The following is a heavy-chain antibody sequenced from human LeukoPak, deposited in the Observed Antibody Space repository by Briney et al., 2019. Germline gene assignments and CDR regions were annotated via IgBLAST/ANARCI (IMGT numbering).Heavy chain of an antibody. J-gene: IGHJ4*02. CDR2: ISGFGDII. Sequence: GGALRLSCEASGFTLSDFYMIWVRQGPGKGLEWVSYISGFGDIISYPASVKGRFTISRDNARNSLYLQMNSLRAEDTAVYYCARDLSNGGFDYWGQGTLVTVSS. D-gene: IGHD3-10*01. CDR3: ARDLSNGGFDY. V-gene: IGHV3-11*04. CDR1: GFTLSDFY.